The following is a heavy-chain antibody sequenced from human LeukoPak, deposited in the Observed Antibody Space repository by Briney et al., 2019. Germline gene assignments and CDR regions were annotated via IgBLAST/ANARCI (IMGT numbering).Heavy chain of an antibody. CDR1: GFTFSSYW. J-gene: IGHJ3*02. V-gene: IGHV3-74*01. D-gene: IGHD2-2*01. CDR3: ARGPTVVVPAGGTFDI. Sequence: TGGSLRLSCAASGFTFSSYWMYWVRQAPGKGLVWVSRINSDGSSTSYADSVKGRFTISRDNAKNTLYLQMNSLRAEDTAVYFCARGPTVVVPAGGTFDIWGQGTMVTVSS. CDR2: INSDGSST.